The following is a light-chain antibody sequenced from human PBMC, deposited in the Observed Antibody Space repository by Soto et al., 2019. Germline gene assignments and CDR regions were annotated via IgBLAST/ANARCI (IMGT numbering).Light chain of an antibody. CDR3: QERSDWPPT. CDR1: QSVACY. Sequence: EIVLPPYPGTLSWSPGDIATLACRASQSVACYLRFYQQRPGQAPRLLIYDASNRAIGIPARLSGSGSGTASTLTIISAAPEHFAVYYCQERSDWPPTLGGGTKVEIK. CDR2: DAS. J-gene: IGKJ4*01. V-gene: IGKV3-11*01.